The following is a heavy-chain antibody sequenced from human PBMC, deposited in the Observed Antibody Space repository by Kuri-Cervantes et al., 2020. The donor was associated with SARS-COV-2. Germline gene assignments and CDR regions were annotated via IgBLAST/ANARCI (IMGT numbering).Heavy chain of an antibody. CDR2: IIISSSNT. V-gene: IGHV1-8*01. Sequence: ASAKVSCNAFGHTIISNGNNWVRHAPGQGLEWLGWIIISSSNTDYAEKFKGRITLTVSSYLSNASMDLTSLTSEDTAIDYCVATGQWLVFGDHWGQGTLVTVSS. CDR1: GHTIISNG. D-gene: IGHD6-19*01. CDR3: VATGQWLVFGDH. J-gene: IGHJ5*02.